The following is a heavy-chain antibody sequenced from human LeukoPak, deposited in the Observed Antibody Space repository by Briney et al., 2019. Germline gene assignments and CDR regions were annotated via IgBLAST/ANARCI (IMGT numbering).Heavy chain of an antibody. CDR1: GGSFSGYY. J-gene: IGHJ3*02. Sequence: SETLSLTCAVYGGSFSGYYWSWIRQPPGKGLEWIGEINHSGSTYYNPSLKSRVTISVDTSKNQFSLKLSSVTAADTAVYYCATDKIPGAFDIWGQGTMVTVSS. V-gene: IGHV4-34*01. CDR3: ATDKIPGAFDI. CDR2: INHSGST.